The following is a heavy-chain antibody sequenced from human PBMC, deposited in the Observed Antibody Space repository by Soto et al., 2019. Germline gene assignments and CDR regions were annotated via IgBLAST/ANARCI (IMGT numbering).Heavy chain of an antibody. CDR3: ARSGYDFWSGYFHYYFDS. Sequence: PGGSLRLSCAASGFTFSSYAMHWVRQAPGKGLEWVAVISYDGSNKYYADSVKGRFTISRDNSKNTLYLQMNSLRAEDTAVYYCARSGYDFWSGYFHYYFDSWGQGTLVTSPQ. CDR1: GFTFSSYA. D-gene: IGHD3-3*01. V-gene: IGHV3-30-3*01. J-gene: IGHJ4*02. CDR2: ISYDGSNK.